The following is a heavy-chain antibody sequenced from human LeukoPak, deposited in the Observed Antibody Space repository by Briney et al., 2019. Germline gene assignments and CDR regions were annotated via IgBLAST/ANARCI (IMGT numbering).Heavy chain of an antibody. CDR1: GFTFSSNF. D-gene: IGHD3-10*01. V-gene: IGHV3-23*01. J-gene: IGHJ5*02. CDR3: AKVRGP. CDR2: ISGSGATT. Sequence: GGSLRLSCAASGFTFSSNFMSWVRQAPGKGLEWVSGISGSGATTYYAESVKGRFTISRDNSNDTLYMQMNSLRAEDTAVYDCAKVRGPWGQGTLVTVSS.